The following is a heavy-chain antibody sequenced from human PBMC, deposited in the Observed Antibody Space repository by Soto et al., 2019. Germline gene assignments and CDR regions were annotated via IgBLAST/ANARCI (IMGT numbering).Heavy chain of an antibody. V-gene: IGHV3-30-3*01. D-gene: IGHD5-12*01. J-gene: IGHJ4*02. CDR2: IAYDGNTQ. CDR3: PKETNAYELNY. Sequence: PGVSMIHSSASSEFNISCFSMHLIRQAPGKGLEWVAVIAYDGNTQYYADSVKGRFTVSRDNSNNMLYVQMNDLRDEDTAMYYCPKETNAYELNYRGQGTPVTVSS. CDR1: EFNISCFS.